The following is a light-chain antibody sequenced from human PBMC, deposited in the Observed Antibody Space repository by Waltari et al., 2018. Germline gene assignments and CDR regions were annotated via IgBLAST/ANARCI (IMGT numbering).Light chain of an antibody. CDR3: CSYTLTKTWL. Sequence: QSALTQPASVSGSPGQPITISCTGTSSDVGSYSLVSWYRQHPGEAPRVIIFEDTKRHSGVSNRFSGSKSGNTASLTISGLQAEDEADYYCCSYTLTKTWLFGGGTKLTVL. CDR1: SSDVGSYSL. CDR2: EDT. V-gene: IGLV2-23*01. J-gene: IGLJ3*02.